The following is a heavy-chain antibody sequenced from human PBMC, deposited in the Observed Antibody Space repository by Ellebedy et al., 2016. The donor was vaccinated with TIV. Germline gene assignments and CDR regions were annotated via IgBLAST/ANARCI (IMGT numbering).Heavy chain of an antibody. D-gene: IGHD7-27*01. CDR1: EFTVTSNH. CDR3: AGHGERAMTH. V-gene: IGHV3-66*04. Sequence: GESLKISCPASEFTVTSNHMSWVRQAPGKGLEWVSVIYNGGTTHYEDSVKGRFTISRDKSKNTMYLQMNSLRAEDPAVYYCAGHGERAMTHWGQGTLVTVSS. CDR2: IYNGGTT. J-gene: IGHJ4*02.